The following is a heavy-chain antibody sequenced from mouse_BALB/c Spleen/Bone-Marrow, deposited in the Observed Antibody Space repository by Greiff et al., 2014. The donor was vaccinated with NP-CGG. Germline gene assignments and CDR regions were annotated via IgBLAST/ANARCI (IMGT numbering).Heavy chain of an antibody. V-gene: IGHV5-4*02. CDR3: ARSGERYGAMDY. CDR1: GFTFSDFY. CDR2: ISNGGTYT. Sequence: EVKLEESGGGLVKPGGSLKLSCAASGFTFSDFYMFWFRQTPGKRLEWVATISNGGTYTYYPDSVKGRFTISRDNAKNNLYLQMSSLKSEDTAMYYCARSGERYGAMDYWGQGTSVTVTS. D-gene: IGHD1-1*02. J-gene: IGHJ4*01.